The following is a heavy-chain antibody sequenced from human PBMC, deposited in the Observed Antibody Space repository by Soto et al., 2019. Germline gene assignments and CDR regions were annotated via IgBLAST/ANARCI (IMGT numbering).Heavy chain of an antibody. Sequence: GASVKVSCKASGYTFTSYGISWGRQAPGQGLEWMGWISAYNGNTNYAQKLQGRVTMTTDTSTSTAYMELRGLRSDDTAVYYCARDTKQLLNAFDIWGQGTMVTVSS. J-gene: IGHJ3*02. V-gene: IGHV1-18*01. D-gene: IGHD2-2*01. CDR3: ARDTKQLLNAFDI. CDR2: ISAYNGNT. CDR1: GYTFTSYG.